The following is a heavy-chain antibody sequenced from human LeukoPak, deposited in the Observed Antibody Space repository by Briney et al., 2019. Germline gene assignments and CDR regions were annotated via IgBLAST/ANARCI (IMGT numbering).Heavy chain of an antibody. CDR3: AKDRGPWELLFYFDY. J-gene: IGHJ4*02. CDR1: GFTFSSYG. CDR2: ISYDGSNK. Sequence: GGSLRLSCAASGFTFSSYGMHWVRQAPGKGLEWVAVISYDGSNKYYADSVKGRFTISRDNSKNTLYLQMNSLRAEDTAVYYCAKDRGPWELLFYFDYWGQGTLVTVSS. V-gene: IGHV3-30*18. D-gene: IGHD1-26*01.